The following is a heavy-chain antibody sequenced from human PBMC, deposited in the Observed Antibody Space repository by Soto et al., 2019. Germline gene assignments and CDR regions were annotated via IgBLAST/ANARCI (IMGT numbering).Heavy chain of an antibody. CDR3: ARLSEIAAAGTVQHYYYYGMDV. CDR2: IYYSGST. J-gene: IGHJ6*02. CDR1: GGSMSSRSYY. Sequence: PSETMPLTCTVSGGSMSSRSYYWAWISKPPGKGLEWFGSIYYSGSTYYNPSLKSRVTISVDTSKNQFSLKLSSVTAADTAVYYCARLSEIAAAGTVQHYYYYGMDVWGQGTTVTVS. D-gene: IGHD6-13*01. V-gene: IGHV4-39*01.